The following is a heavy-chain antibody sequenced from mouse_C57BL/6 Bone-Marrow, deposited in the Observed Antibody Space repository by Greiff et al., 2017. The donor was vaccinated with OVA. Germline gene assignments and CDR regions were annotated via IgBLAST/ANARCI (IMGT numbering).Heavy chain of an antibody. V-gene: IGHV5-6*01. CDR1: GFTFSSYG. Sequence: EVMLVESGGDLVKPGGSLKLSCAASGFTFSSYGMSWVRQTPDKRLEWVATISSGGSYTYYPDSVKGRFTISRDNAKNTLYLQMSSLKSEDTAMYYCARTVVPYAMDYWGQGTSVTVSS. CDR3: ARTVVPYAMDY. D-gene: IGHD1-1*01. J-gene: IGHJ4*01. CDR2: ISSGGSYT.